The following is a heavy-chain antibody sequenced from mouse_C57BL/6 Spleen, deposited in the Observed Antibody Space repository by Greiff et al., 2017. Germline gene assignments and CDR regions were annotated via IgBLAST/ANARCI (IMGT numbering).Heavy chain of an antibody. CDR1: GYSITSGYY. V-gene: IGHV3-6*01. J-gene: IGHJ4*01. Sequence: DVKLQESGPGLVKPSQSLSLTCSVTGYSITSGYYWNWIRQFPGNKLEWMGYISYDGSNNYNPSLKNRISITRDTSKNQFFLKLNSVTTEDTATYYCARAYYSYYYAMDYWGQGTSVTVSS. D-gene: IGHD2-12*01. CDR3: ARAYYSYYYAMDY. CDR2: ISYDGSN.